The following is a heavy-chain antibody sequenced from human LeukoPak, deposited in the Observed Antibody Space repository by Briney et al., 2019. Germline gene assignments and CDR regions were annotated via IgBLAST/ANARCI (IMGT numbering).Heavy chain of an antibody. CDR1: GYSISSGYY. CDR2: IYHSGST. V-gene: IGHV4-38-2*01. CDR3: ASHVLRYFDWLLYFDY. J-gene: IGHJ4*02. D-gene: IGHD3-9*01. Sequence: SETLSLTCAVTGYSISSGYYWGWIRQPPGKGLEWIGSIYHSGSTYYNPSLKSRVTISVDTSRNQFSLKLSSVTAADTAVYYCASHVLRYFDWLLYFDYWGQGTLVTVSS.